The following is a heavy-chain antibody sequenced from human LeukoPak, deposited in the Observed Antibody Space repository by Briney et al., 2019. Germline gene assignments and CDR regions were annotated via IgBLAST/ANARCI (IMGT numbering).Heavy chain of an antibody. D-gene: IGHD2-2*02. V-gene: IGHV3-7*01. CDR2: IKRDGSEK. CDR1: GFTFGAYD. J-gene: IGHJ3*02. CDR3: TLHIVVVPAAILGDAFDI. Sequence: GGSLRLSCVASGFTFGAYDMGWVRQAPGKGLEWVANIKRDGSEKRYVDPVKGRFTISRDNAKNSLYLQMNSLRAEDTGVYYCTLHIVVVPAAILGDAFDIWGQGTMVTVSS.